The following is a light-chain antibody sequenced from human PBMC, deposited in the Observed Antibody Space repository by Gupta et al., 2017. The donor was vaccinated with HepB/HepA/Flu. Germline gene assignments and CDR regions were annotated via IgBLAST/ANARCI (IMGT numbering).Light chain of an antibody. CDR2: ATS. V-gene: IGKV1-39*01. CDR3: QHSYKIPWT. CDR1: QDIRNY. J-gene: IGKJ1*01. Sequence: DIQMTQSPSSLSASVGDRVTITCRASQDIRNYLNWYQQKPGKAPKLLIYATSILQSGVPSRFTGSGSGTEFTLTINRMKPEDFATSSCQHSYKIPWTCGQGTKVEIK.